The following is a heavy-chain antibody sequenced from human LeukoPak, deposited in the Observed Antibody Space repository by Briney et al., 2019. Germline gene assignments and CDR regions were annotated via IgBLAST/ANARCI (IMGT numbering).Heavy chain of an antibody. J-gene: IGHJ4*02. Sequence: SETLSLTCAVYGGSFSGYYWSWIRQPPGKGLEWIGEINHSGSTNYNPSLKSRVTISVDTSKNQFSLKLSSVTAADTAVYYCASGKKIFDYWGQGTLVTVSS. V-gene: IGHV4-34*01. CDR1: GGSFSGYY. CDR3: ASGKKIFDY. CDR2: INHSGST.